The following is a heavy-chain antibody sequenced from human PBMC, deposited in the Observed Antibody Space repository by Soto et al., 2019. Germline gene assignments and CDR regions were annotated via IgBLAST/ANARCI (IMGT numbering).Heavy chain of an antibody. Sequence: EVQLVESGGGLVKPGGSLRLSCAASGFTFSNAWMNWVRQAPGKGLEWVGRIKSKTDGGTTDYAAPVKGRFTISRDDSKNTLSLHMNNLKTEDTAVYYCPSLQQIAAAGPGDPLFDIWGQGTTATV. CDR1: GFTFSNAW. V-gene: IGHV3-15*07. CDR2: IKSKTDGGTT. J-gene: IGHJ3*02. CDR3: PSLQQIAAAGPGDPLFDI. D-gene: IGHD6-13*01.